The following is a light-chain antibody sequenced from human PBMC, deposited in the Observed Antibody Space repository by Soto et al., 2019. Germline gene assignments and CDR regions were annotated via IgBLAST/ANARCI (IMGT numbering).Light chain of an antibody. CDR3: QQYGSSPPIT. J-gene: IGKJ4*01. Sequence: EIVLTQSPGTLSLSPGERSTLSCRASQSVSSSYLAWYQQKPGQAPRLLIYGASSRATGIPDRFSGSGSGTDFTLTISRLEPEDFAVYSCQQYGSSPPITFGGGTK. CDR2: GAS. V-gene: IGKV3-20*01. CDR1: QSVSSSY.